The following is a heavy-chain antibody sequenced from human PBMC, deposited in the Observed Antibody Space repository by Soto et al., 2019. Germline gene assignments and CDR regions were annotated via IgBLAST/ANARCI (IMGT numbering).Heavy chain of an antibody. V-gene: IGHV3-30-3*01. CDR1: GFTFSSYA. J-gene: IGHJ4*02. CDR2: ISYDGSNK. D-gene: IGHD6-19*01. CDR3: ARVWVRGSGWYGGSVEY. Sequence: GGSLRLSCAASGFTFSSYAMHWVRQAPGKGLEWVAVISYDGSNKYYADSVKSRFTISRDNSKNTLYLQMNSLRAEDTAVYYCARVWVRGSGWYGGSVEYWGQGTLVTVSS.